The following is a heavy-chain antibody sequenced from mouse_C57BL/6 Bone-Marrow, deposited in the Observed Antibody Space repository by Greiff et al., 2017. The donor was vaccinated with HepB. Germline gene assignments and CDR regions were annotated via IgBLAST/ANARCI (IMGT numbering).Heavy chain of an antibody. J-gene: IGHJ3*01. CDR3: VRHMGYH. CDR1: GFSFNTYA. Sequence: EVKVVESGGGLVQPKGSLKLSCAASGFSFNTYAMNWVRQAPGKGLEWVARIRSKSNNYATYYADSVKDRFTISRDDSESMLYLQMNNLKTEDTAMYYCVRHMGYHWGQGTLVTVSA. V-gene: IGHV10-1*01. D-gene: IGHD2-2*01. CDR2: IRSKSNNYAT.